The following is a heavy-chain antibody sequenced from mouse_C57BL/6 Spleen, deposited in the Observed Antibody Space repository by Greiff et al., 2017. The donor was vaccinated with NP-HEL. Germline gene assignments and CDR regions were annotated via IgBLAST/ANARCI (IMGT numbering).Heavy chain of an antibody. J-gene: IGHJ2*01. CDR2: IYPRDGST. CDR3: ARLDGYPYYFDY. Sequence: QVQLKQSGAELVRPGASVTLSCKASGYTFTDHTIHWMKQRPEQGLEWIGYIYPRDGSTKYNEKFKGKATLTADKSSSTAYMQLNSLTSEDSAVYFCARLDGYPYYFDYWGQGTTLTVSS. CDR1: GYTFTDHT. V-gene: IGHV1-78*01. D-gene: IGHD2-3*01.